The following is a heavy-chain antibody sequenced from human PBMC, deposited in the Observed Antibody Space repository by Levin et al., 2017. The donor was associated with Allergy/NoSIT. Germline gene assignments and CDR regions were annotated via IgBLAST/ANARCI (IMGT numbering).Heavy chain of an antibody. CDR1: GFTFSGYW. D-gene: IGHD5-18*01. CDR3: ARGGGYSYGCIDY. J-gene: IGHJ4*02. CDR2: INSDGSST. V-gene: IGHV3-74*01. Sequence: AGGSLRLSCAASGFTFSGYWMHWVRQAPGKGLVWVSRINSDGSSTSYADSVKGRFTISRDNAKNTLYLQRNSLRAEDTAVYYCARGGGYSYGCIDYWGQGTLVTVSS.